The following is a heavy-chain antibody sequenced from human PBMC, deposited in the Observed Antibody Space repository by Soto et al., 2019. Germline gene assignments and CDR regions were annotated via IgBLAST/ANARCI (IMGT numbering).Heavy chain of an antibody. V-gene: IGHV4-4*07. CDR3: ATEGDYYESSGYHYYFDS. Sequence: SETLSLTCTVSGASISSYYCGWIRQPAGKGLEWIGRVSTSGRTNYNPSLNSRVTMSVDTSKTQFSLMLSSVTAAGTAVYYCATEGDYYESSGYHYYFDSWGQGALVTVSS. D-gene: IGHD3-22*01. CDR2: VSTSGRT. J-gene: IGHJ4*02. CDR1: GASISSYY.